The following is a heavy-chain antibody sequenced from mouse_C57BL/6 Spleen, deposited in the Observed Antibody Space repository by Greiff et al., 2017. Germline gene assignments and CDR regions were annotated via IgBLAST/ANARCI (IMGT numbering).Heavy chain of an antibody. CDR1: GYTFTEYT. CDR3: ERHDYYGYYVPYYFDY. V-gene: IGHV1-62-2*01. J-gene: IGHJ2*01. CDR2: FYPGSGSI. Sequence: VQLQQSGAELVKPGASVKLSCKASGYTFTEYTIHWVKQRSGQGLEWIGWFYPGSGSIKYNEKFKDKATLTADKSSSTAYMELSRLTSEDSAVYFWERHDYYGYYVPYYFDYWGQGTTLTVSS. D-gene: IGHD2-3*01.